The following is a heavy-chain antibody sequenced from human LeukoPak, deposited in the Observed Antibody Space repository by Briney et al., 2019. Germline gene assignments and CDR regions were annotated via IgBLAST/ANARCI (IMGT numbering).Heavy chain of an antibody. CDR2: INSNSGGT. Sequence: ASVKVSCKASGYTFSDYYIHWVRQAPGQGLEWMARINSNSGGTNYAQKFQGRVTMTRDTSITTAYMELTRLTSDDTAVYYCARVMWATRSKPFDYWGQGTLVTVSS. CDR3: ARVMWATRSKPFDY. V-gene: IGHV1-2*06. CDR1: GYTFSDYY. J-gene: IGHJ4*02. D-gene: IGHD1-26*01.